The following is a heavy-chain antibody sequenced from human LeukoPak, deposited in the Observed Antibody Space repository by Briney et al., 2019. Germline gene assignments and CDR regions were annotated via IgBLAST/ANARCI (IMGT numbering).Heavy chain of an antibody. D-gene: IGHD6-13*01. CDR2: INHSGST. CDR3: ARHVWTIAAADNWFDP. V-gene: IGHV4-34*01. Sequence: PSETLSLTCAVYGGSFSGYYWSWIRQPPGKGLEWIGEINHSGSTNYNPSLKSRVTISVDTSKNQFSLKLSSVTAADTAVYYCARHVWTIAAADNWFDPWGQGTLVTVSS. CDR1: GGSFSGYY. J-gene: IGHJ5*02.